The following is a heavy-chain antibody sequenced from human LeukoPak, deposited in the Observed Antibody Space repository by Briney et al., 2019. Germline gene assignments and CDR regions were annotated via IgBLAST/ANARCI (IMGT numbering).Heavy chain of an antibody. CDR3: ARDQDCSGTSCYVSSPNDAFDI. Sequence: ASVKVSCKASGYTFTSYDINWVRQATGQGLEWMGWMNPNSGNTGYAQKFQGRVTITRNTSISTAYMELSSLRSEDTAVYYCARDQDCSGTSCYVSSPNDAFDIWGQGTMVTVSS. J-gene: IGHJ3*02. CDR1: GYTFTSYD. V-gene: IGHV1-8*03. D-gene: IGHD2-2*01. CDR2: MNPNSGNT.